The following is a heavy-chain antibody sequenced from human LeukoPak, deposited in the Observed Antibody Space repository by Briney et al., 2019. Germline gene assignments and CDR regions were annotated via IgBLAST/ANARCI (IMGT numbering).Heavy chain of an antibody. CDR1: GFTFSSYA. J-gene: IGHJ3*02. CDR2: ISYDGSNK. D-gene: IGHD2-2*02. V-gene: IGHV3-30*04. CDR3: ARDHTRLYCSSTSCHSSQTNHDAFDI. Sequence: GGSLRLSCAASGFTFSSYAMHWVRQAPGKGLEWVAVISYDGSNKYYADSVKGRFTISRDNSKNTLYLQMNSLRAEDTAVYYCARDHTRLYCSSTSCHSSQTNHDAFDIWGQGTMVTVSS.